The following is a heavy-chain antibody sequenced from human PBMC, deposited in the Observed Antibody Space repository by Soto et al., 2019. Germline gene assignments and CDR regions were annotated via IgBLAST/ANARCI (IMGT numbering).Heavy chain of an antibody. J-gene: IGHJ4*02. CDR2: TYYRSKWYN. V-gene: IGHV6-1*01. CDR3: ARVNSGRYDY. CDR1: VGKCFINGAS. D-gene: IGHD6-19*01. Sequence: LHPLSLTCAVSVGKCFINGASGNCIKQSPSIGLERLGRTYYRSKWYNDYEVSVKSRITINPDTSKNQFSLQLNSVTPEDTAVYYCARVNSGRYDYRGQGTLVTV.